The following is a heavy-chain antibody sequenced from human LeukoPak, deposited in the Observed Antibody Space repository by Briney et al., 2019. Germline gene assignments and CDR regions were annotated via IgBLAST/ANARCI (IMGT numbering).Heavy chain of an antibody. CDR3: ARDQGITMVRGVKPYYYYYMDV. CDR1: GFTFSSYS. Sequence: PGESLRLSCAASGFTFSSYSMNWVRQAPGKGLEWVSSISSSSSYIYYADSVKGRFTISRDNAKNSLYLQMNSLRAEDTAVYYCARDQGITMVRGVKPYYYYYMDVWGKGTTVTVSS. D-gene: IGHD3-10*01. J-gene: IGHJ6*03. V-gene: IGHV3-21*01. CDR2: ISSSSSYI.